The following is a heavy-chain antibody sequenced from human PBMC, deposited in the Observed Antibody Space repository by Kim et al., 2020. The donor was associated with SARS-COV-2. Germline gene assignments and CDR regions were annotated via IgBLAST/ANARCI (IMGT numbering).Heavy chain of an antibody. CDR1: GFNFGDYW. CDR3: GMGSWTPHY. Sequence: GGSLRLSCSVSGFNFGDYWMHWVRQAPGKGPEWVANIKPNGDDNYSMDSVKGRFTISRDHVKNLLYLQMNGLRVEDTAFYYCGMGSWTPHYWGQGTLVSVSS. CDR2: IKPNGDDN. J-gene: IGHJ4*02. V-gene: IGHV3-7*01. D-gene: IGHD6-6*01.